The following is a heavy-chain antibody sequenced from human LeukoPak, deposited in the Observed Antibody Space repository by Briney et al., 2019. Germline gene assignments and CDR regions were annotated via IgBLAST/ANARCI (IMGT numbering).Heavy chain of an antibody. Sequence: PSETLSLTCAVSGGSISSNTWWSWVRQTPGKGLEWIGEIYHSGSTNYNSSLKSRVTISVDESRNQFSLKLSSVTAADTAVYYCARGGTTVTPGLLWFDPWGQGTLVTVSS. D-gene: IGHD4-17*01. CDR2: IYHSGST. CDR3: ARGGTTVTPGLLWFDP. V-gene: IGHV4-4*02. CDR1: GGSISSNTW. J-gene: IGHJ5*02.